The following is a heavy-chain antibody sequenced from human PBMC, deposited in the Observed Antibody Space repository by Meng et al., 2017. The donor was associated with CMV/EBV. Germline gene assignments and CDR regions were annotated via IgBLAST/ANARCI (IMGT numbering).Heavy chain of an antibody. Sequence: SETLSLTCTVSGGSVSSGSYYWSWIRQPPGKGLEWIGSIYHSGSTYYNPSLKGRVTISVDTSKNQFSLKLSSVTAADTAVYYCARVGEGYDFWSGYYTGNWFDPWGQGTLVTVSS. CDR3: ARVGEGYDFWSGYYTGNWFDP. CDR1: GGSVSSGSYY. D-gene: IGHD3-3*01. V-gene: IGHV4-39*07. J-gene: IGHJ5*02. CDR2: IYHSGST.